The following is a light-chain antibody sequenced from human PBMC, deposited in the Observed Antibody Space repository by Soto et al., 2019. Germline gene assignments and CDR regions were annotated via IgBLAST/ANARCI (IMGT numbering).Light chain of an antibody. CDR3: QQSAKLPRT. J-gene: IGKJ1*01. V-gene: IGKV1-39*01. Sequence: DIQMTQSPSSLSASVGDRVTITCRAIQTINNYVSWYQQKPGKAPKSLIYAASTLQRGVPTRFSGSGSGTDFTLTINSLQPEDSAIYYCQQSAKLPRTFGQGTKVEI. CDR2: AAS. CDR1: QTINNY.